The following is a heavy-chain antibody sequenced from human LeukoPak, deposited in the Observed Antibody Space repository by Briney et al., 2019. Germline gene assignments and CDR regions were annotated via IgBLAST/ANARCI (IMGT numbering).Heavy chain of an antibody. Sequence: GASVKVSCKASGYTFTSYGISWVRQAPGQGLEWMGGIIPILGTANYAQKFQDRVTLTADESTSTAYMELSSLRSEDTAMYYCARGNSRWSTPTSSYYYRMDVWGQGTTVTVSS. J-gene: IGHJ6*02. D-gene: IGHD4-23*01. CDR2: IIPILGTA. V-gene: IGHV1-69*13. CDR3: ARGNSRWSTPTSSYYYRMDV. CDR1: GYTFTSYG.